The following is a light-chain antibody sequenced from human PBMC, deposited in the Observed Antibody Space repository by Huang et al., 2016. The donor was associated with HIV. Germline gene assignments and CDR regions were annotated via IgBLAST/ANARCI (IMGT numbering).Light chain of an antibody. V-gene: IGKV3-11*01. Sequence: EIVLTQSPATLSLSPGERATPSCRASQSVSSYLTWYHQSPGQAPRTLIYDASTRATGIPARFSGSGSGTDFTLTISSLEPEDFAIYYCQQRSNWPPLTFGGGTRVEIK. CDR3: QQRSNWPPLT. CDR2: DAS. CDR1: QSVSSY. J-gene: IGKJ4*01.